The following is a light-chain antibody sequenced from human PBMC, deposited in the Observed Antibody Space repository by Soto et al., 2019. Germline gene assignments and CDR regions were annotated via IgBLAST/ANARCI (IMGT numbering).Light chain of an antibody. V-gene: IGKV3-20*01. CDR3: LQFDVSPLYT. CDR2: GAS. Sequence: EIVLTQSPGTLSFSPGERATLTCRASQSVSSSYLAWFQQKPGQAPRLLIYGASSRATGIPDRFSGSGSGTDFSLTINRLEPEDFAMYYCLQFDVSPLYTFGQGTKVDMK. CDR1: QSVSSSY. J-gene: IGKJ2*01.